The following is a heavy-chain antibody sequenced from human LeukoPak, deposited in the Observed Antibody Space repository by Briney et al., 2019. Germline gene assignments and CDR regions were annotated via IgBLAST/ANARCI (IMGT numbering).Heavy chain of an antibody. Sequence: ASVKVSCKTSGYTFSDYYIHWIRQAPGQGLEWVGWINPNSGDTDYAQKFHGRVTMTRDTSISTAYMELSRLRSDDTAVYYCARDLVGATSSADYWGQGTLVTASS. CDR2: INPNSGDT. CDR1: GYTFSDYY. J-gene: IGHJ4*02. D-gene: IGHD1-26*01. V-gene: IGHV1-2*02. CDR3: ARDLVGATSSADY.